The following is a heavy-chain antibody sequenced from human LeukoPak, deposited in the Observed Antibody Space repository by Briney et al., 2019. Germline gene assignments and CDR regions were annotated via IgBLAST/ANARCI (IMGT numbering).Heavy chain of an antibody. D-gene: IGHD6-19*01. Sequence: SGGSLRLSCAASGFTFSSYDMHWVRQATGKGLEWVSAIGTAGDTYYPGSVKGRFTISRENAKNSLYLQMNSLRAGDTAVYYCARASQMYSSGSLDYWGQGTLVTVCS. CDR3: ARASQMYSSGSLDY. CDR1: GFTFSSYD. J-gene: IGHJ4*02. CDR2: IGTAGDT. V-gene: IGHV3-13*01.